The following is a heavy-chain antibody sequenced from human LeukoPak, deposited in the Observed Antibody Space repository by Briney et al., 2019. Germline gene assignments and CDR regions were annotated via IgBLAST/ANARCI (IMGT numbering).Heavy chain of an antibody. Sequence: PGGSLRLSCAASGFTFSSYSMNWVRQAPGKGLEWVSSISSSSSSYIYYADSVKGRFSISRDNAKNSLYLQMNSLRAEDTAVYYCARDFGQQLVPLWGQGTLVTVSS. J-gene: IGHJ4*02. CDR2: ISSSSSSYI. CDR3: ARDFGQQLVPL. D-gene: IGHD6-13*01. V-gene: IGHV3-21*01. CDR1: GFTFSSYS.